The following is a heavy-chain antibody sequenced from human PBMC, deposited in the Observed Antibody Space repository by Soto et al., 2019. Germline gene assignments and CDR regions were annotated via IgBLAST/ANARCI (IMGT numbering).Heavy chain of an antibody. Sequence: QVQLVQSGAEVKKPGSSVKVSCKASGGTFSSYAISWVRQAPGQGLEWMGGIIPIFGTANYAQKFQGRVTITADESTXXAXMXXSSLRSEDTAVYYCARGRARGYCISTSCYPTYFQHWGQGTLVTVSS. CDR3: ARGRARGYCISTSCYPTYFQH. V-gene: IGHV1-69*12. CDR2: IIPIFGTA. CDR1: GGTFSSYA. J-gene: IGHJ1*01. D-gene: IGHD2-2*01.